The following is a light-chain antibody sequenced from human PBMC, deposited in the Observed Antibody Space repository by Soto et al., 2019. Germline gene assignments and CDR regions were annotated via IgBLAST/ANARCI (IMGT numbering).Light chain of an antibody. J-gene: IGKJ5*01. CDR1: QSVSSSY. CDR3: QQYGSSIT. Sequence: EIVLTQSPGALSLSPGERATLSCRASQSVSSSYLAWYQQKPGQAPRLLIYGASTRATGIPARFSGSGSGTEFTLTISSLQPDDFAVYYCQQYGSSITFGQGTRLEIK. CDR2: GAS. V-gene: IGKV3-20*01.